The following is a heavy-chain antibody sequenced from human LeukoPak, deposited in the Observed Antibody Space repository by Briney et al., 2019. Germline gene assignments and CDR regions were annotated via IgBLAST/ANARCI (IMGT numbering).Heavy chain of an antibody. CDR3: ARDRRWLQYYDY. V-gene: IGHV3-23*01. J-gene: IGHJ4*02. Sequence: GGSLRLSCAASGFTFSSYAMSWVRQAPGKGLEWVSPISGSGGSTYYGDSVKGRFTISRDNSKNTLYLQMNSLRAEDTAVYYCARDRRWLQYYDYWGQGTLVTVSS. D-gene: IGHD5-24*01. CDR2: ISGSGGST. CDR1: GFTFSSYA.